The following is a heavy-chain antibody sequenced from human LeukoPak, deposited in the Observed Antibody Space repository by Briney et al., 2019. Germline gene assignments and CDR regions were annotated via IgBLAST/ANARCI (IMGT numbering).Heavy chain of an antibody. D-gene: IGHD5-12*01. CDR2: MNPNSGNT. V-gene: IGHV1-8*01. Sequence: ASVKVSCKASGYTFTSYDIHWVRQATGQGLEWMGWMNPNSGNTGYAQKFQGRVTMTRNTSISTAYMELSSLRSEDTAVYYCARGKSGYDLYYFDYWGQGTLVTVSS. CDR1: GYTFTSYD. CDR3: ARGKSGYDLYYFDY. J-gene: IGHJ4*02.